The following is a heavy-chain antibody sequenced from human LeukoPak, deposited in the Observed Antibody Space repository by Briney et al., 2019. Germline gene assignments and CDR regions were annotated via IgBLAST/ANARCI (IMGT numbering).Heavy chain of an antibody. CDR1: GGSISSGGYY. D-gene: IGHD6-13*01. CDR2: INHSGST. Sequence: SETLSLTCTVSGGSISSGGYYWSWIRQPPGKGLEWIGEINHSGSTNYNPSLKSRVTISVDTSKNQFSLKLSSVTAADTAVYYCAREYSSSRYGYWGQGTLVSVSS. CDR3: AREYSSSRYGY. J-gene: IGHJ4*02. V-gene: IGHV4-39*07.